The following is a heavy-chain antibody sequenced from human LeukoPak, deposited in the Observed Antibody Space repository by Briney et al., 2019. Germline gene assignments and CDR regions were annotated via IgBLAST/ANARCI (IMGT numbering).Heavy chain of an antibody. CDR1: GYTFTDYY. D-gene: IGHD4-23*01. J-gene: IGHJ4*02. V-gene: IGHV1-2*02. CDR3: AKAVVTVGYDY. Sequence: ASVKVSCKASGYTFTDYYIHWGRQAPGQGVEWVGWVVPNSGGTNYAQKFRGRVTMTRDTSISTAYMELSSLSSDDTAVYYCAKAVVTVGYDYWGQGTLVTVSS. CDR2: VVPNSGGT.